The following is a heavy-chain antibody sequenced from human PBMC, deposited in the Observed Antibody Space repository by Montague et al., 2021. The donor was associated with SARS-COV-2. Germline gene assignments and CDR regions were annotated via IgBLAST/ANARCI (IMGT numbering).Heavy chain of an antibody. Sequence: SETLSLTCTVSGGSINDHYRSWIRQSPGKGLEWIGYISSNGKTNYNPSLKSRVTSSADAFRNEFSLKLDSVTAADTAVYFCARRGYYDSAGYHWHLDLWGRGMLVTVSS. CDR2: ISSNGKT. V-gene: IGHV4-4*09. J-gene: IGHJ2*01. D-gene: IGHD3-22*01. CDR3: ARRGYYDSAGYHWHLDL. CDR1: GGSINDHY.